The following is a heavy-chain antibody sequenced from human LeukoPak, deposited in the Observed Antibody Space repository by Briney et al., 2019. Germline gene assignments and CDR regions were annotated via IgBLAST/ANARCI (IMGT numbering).Heavy chain of an antibody. J-gene: IGHJ4*02. Sequence: GGSLRLSCAASGFTFSSYGMHWVRQAPGKGLEWVAVISYDGSNKYYADSVKGRFTISRDNSKNTLYLQMNSLRVEDTAVYYCAKSIPYLPIIVGATRWGQGTLVTVSS. CDR1: GFTFSSYG. D-gene: IGHD1-26*01. CDR3: AKSIPYLPIIVGATR. V-gene: IGHV3-30*18. CDR2: ISYDGSNK.